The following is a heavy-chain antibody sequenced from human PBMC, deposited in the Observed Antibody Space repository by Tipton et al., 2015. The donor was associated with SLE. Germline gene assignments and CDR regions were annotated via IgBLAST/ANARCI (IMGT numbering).Heavy chain of an antibody. D-gene: IGHD2-15*01. CDR2: ISSYGSYI. CDR1: GFTFSSYS. Sequence: SLRLSCAASGFTFSSYSINWVRQAPGKGLEWVSSISSYGSYIYYADSVKGRFTISRDNSKNTLYLQMNSLRAEDTAVYYCASALLDYFDYWCQGTLVTVSS. V-gene: IGHV3-21*01. J-gene: IGHJ4*02. CDR3: ASALLDYFDY.